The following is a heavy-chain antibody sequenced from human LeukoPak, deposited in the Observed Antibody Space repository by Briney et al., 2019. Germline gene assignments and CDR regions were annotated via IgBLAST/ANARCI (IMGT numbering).Heavy chain of an antibody. V-gene: IGHV3-53*01. CDR1: GFTVSSNY. Sequence: GGSLRLSCAASGFTVSSNYMSWVRQAPGKGLEWVPVIYAGGTTYYADSVKGRFTISRDNSRNTLYLQMSSLRAEDTAVYYCAREWKFDIWGQGTMVTVSS. CDR2: IYAGGTT. D-gene: IGHD1-1*01. J-gene: IGHJ3*02. CDR3: AREWKFDI.